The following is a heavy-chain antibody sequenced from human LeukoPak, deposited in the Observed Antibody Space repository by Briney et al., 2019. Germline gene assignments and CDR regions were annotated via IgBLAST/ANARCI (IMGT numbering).Heavy chain of an antibody. CDR1: GGSISSGDYS. D-gene: IGHD3-10*01. V-gene: IGHV4-30-2*01. CDR2: MFHNENS. CDR3: TRAGGSGSLLDAFDI. J-gene: IGHJ3*02. Sequence: PSQTLSLTCAVSGGSISSGDYSWSWIRQPPGRGLEWICYMFHNENSYYNPSLKSRVTISVDRSKNQFSLKLSSMTAADTAVYYCTRAGGSGSLLDAFDIWGQGKMVTVSS.